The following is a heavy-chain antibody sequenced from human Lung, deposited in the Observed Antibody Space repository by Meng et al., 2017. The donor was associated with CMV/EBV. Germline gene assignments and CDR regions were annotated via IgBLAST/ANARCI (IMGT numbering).Heavy chain of an antibody. CDR2: IKEDGSEK. CDR3: ARARGYGPRYYGMDV. Sequence: GGSLRLXCAASTFTFNDYWMSWVRQAPGKGLEWVANIKEDGSEKYYVDSVKGRFTISRDNAKNSLYLQMYSLRAEDTAAYYCARARGYGPRYYGMDVWGQGTXVTVSS. D-gene: IGHD5-18*01. J-gene: IGHJ6*02. CDR1: TFTFNDYW. V-gene: IGHV3-7*01.